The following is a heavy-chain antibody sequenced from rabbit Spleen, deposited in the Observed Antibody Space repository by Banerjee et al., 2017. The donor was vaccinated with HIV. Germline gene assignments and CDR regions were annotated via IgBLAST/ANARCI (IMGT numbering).Heavy chain of an antibody. CDR3: GRGSATMTMVITGYYLSL. J-gene: IGHJ4*01. Sequence: QEQLMESGGGLVQPEGSLTLTCTASGFSFSSSYYMCWVRQAPGKGLEWIGCIDVVRSGSTYYTSWAKGRFTISKTSSTTVTLQMTRLTAADTATYFCGRGSATMTMVITGYYLSLWGPGTLVTVS. CDR2: IDVVRSGST. D-gene: IGHD2-1*01. CDR1: GFSFSSSYY. V-gene: IGHV1S45*01.